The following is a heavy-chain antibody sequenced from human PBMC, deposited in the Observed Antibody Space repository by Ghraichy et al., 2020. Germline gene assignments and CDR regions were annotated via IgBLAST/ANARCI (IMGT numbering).Heavy chain of an antibody. Sequence: ETLSLTCAASGFTFSGYWMTWVRQAPGKGLEWVASIKPDGSERYYVDSVKGRFTISRDNAKNSLSLDMNSLRVEDTAVFYCARDPYGDYKYGGADYWGQGTLVAVSS. CDR3: ARDPYGDYKYGGADY. CDR2: IKPDGSER. J-gene: IGHJ4*02. V-gene: IGHV3-7*01. CDR1: GFTFSGYW. D-gene: IGHD4-17*01.